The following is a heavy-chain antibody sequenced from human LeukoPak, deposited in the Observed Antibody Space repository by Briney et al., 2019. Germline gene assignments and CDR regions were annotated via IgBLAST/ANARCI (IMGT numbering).Heavy chain of an antibody. CDR2: FSWNTGSI. Sequence: PGSFLRLSYASSGITSDDYTIHWVRKAPGNRLEWGSGFSWNTGSIGYADSVKGRFTISRDNAKESLYLQMNSLRAEDTALYYCAKDIARGAAAGKGGNRYFDYWGQGTLVTVSS. CDR3: AKDIARGAAAGKGGNRYFDY. CDR1: GITSDDYT. V-gene: IGHV3-9*02. D-gene: IGHD6-13*01. J-gene: IGHJ4*02.